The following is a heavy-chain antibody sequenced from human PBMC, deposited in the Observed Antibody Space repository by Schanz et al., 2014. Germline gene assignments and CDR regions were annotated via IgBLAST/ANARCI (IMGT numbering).Heavy chain of an antibody. CDR3: ARDSGSSSWYRSDY. J-gene: IGHJ4*02. V-gene: IGHV3-20*04. CDR1: GFGFDDYA. Sequence: EVQLVESGGGVVRPGGSLRLSCAASGFGFDDYAMSWVRQAPGEGLEWVSGINWNGGSTGYADSVKGRFTISRDNAKNSLYLQMNSLRAEDTALYYCARDSGSSSWYRSDYWGQGTLVTVSS. D-gene: IGHD6-13*01. CDR2: INWNGGST.